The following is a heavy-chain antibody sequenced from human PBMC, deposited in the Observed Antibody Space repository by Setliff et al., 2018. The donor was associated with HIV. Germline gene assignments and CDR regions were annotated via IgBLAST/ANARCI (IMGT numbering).Heavy chain of an antibody. CDR2: ITYSGSA. Sequence: PSETLSLTCTVSGGSISSDDYYWNWIRQPPGKGLEWIGYITYSGSAYYNPSLKSRVTISIDTSNNQISLRLSSVTAADTAVYYCARWGVAVAGTRGQFDYWGQGTLVTAPQ. V-gene: IGHV4-30-4*08. CDR3: ARWGVAVAGTRGQFDY. CDR1: GGSISSDDYY. J-gene: IGHJ4*02. D-gene: IGHD6-19*01.